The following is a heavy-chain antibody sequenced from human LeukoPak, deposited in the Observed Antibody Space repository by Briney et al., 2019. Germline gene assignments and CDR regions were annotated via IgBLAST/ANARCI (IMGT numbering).Heavy chain of an antibody. CDR1: GYTFTSYD. V-gene: IGHV1-8*03. J-gene: IGHJ4*02. Sequence: ASVTVSYKASGYTFTSYDISWVRQATGQGLEWMGWMNPNSGNTGYEQKFQGRVTITRNTSIDTAYMELSSLRSEDTAVYYCARGTRIAVTGTSQRKKFDFWGQGTLVTVSS. CDR3: ARGTRIAVTGTSQRKKFDF. CDR2: MNPNSGNT. D-gene: IGHD6-19*01.